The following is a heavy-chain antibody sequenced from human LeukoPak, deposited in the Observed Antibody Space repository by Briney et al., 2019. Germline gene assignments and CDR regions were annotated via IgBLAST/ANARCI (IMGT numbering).Heavy chain of an antibody. Sequence: SETLSLTCAVYGGSFSGYYWSWVRQPPGKGLEWIGEINHTGGTNYNLSLKSRVTISVDTSKNQFSLKLSSVTAADTAVYYCARVRYFDWLPLDYWARGPWSPSPQ. CDR2: INHTGGT. V-gene: IGHV4-34*01. CDR3: ARVRYFDWLPLDY. CDR1: GGSFSGYY. D-gene: IGHD3-9*01. J-gene: IGHJ4*02.